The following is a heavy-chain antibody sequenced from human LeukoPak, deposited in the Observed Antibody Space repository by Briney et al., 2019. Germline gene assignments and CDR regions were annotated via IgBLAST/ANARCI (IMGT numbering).Heavy chain of an antibody. D-gene: IGHD5-12*01. CDR1: GFTFSSYW. J-gene: IGHJ4*02. V-gene: IGHV3-21*01. CDR3: AREVYSGYDLDY. Sequence: PGGSLRLSCAASGFTFSSYWMNWVRQAPGKGLEWVSSISSSSSYIYYADSVKGRFTISRDNAKNSLYLQMNSLRAEDTAVYYCAREVYSGYDLDYWGQGTLVTVSS. CDR2: ISSSSSYI.